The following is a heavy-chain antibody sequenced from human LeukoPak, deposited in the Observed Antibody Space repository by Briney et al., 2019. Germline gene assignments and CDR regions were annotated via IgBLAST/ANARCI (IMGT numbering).Heavy chain of an antibody. D-gene: IGHD6-19*01. CDR2: IYPGDSDT. V-gene: IGHV5-51*01. J-gene: IGHJ4*02. Sequence: GESLKISCKGSGYSFTSYWIGWVRQMPGKGLEWMGIIYPGDSDTRYSPSFQGQVTISADKSISTAYLQWSSLKASDTAMYYCARMPRRGSGWDLFDYWGQGTLVTVSS. CDR1: GYSFTSYW. CDR3: ARMPRRGSGWDLFDY.